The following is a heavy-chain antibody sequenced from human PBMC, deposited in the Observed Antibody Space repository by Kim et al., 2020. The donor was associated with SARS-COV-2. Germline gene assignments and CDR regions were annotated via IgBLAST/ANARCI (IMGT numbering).Heavy chain of an antibody. Sequence: ASVKVSCKASGYTFTSYGISWVRQAPGQGLEWMGWISAYNGNTNYAQKLQGRVTMTTDTSTSTAYMELRSLRSDDTAVYYCARDKEGYSSSWLNYYYYYGMDVWGQGTTVTVSS. CDR3: ARDKEGYSSSWLNYYYYYGMDV. J-gene: IGHJ6*02. CDR2: ISAYNGNT. V-gene: IGHV1-18*01. CDR1: GYTFTSYG. D-gene: IGHD6-13*01.